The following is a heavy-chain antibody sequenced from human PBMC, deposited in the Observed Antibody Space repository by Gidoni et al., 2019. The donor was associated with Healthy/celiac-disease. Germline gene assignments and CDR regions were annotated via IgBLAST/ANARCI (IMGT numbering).Heavy chain of an antibody. D-gene: IGHD6-13*01. CDR3: ARDLGARYSSSWYGGENWFDP. V-gene: IGHV1-46*01. Sequence: QVQLVQSGAEVKKPGASVKVSCKASGYTFTSYYMHWVRQAPGQGLEWMGIINPSGGSTSYEQKFQGRVTMTRDTSTSTVYMELSSLRSEDTAVYYCARDLGARYSSSWYGGENWFDPWGQGTLVTVSS. CDR1: GYTFTSYY. CDR2: INPSGGST. J-gene: IGHJ5*02.